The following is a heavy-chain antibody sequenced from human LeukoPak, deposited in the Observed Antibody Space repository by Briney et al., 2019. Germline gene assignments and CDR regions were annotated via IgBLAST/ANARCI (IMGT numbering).Heavy chain of an antibody. CDR2: INPANGDS. CDR3: ARGTYQLFYSGMDI. CDR1: RYTFTAYA. V-gene: IGHV1-3*01. Sequence: EASVKVSCKASRYTFTAYAMHWVRQAPGQSLEWMAWINPANGDSKYSHKFEGRVLISRDTSANTAYMELSSLRSEDTAIYYCARGTYQLFYSGMDIWGQGTTVIVSS. J-gene: IGHJ6*02. D-gene: IGHD2-15*01.